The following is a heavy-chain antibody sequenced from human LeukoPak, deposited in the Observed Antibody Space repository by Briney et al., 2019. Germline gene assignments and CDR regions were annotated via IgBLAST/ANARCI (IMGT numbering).Heavy chain of an antibody. CDR3: AAEIYGGNSDCCTFDF. CDR2: IGVGGGNT. D-gene: IGHD4-23*01. Sequence: ASVKVSCKTSGFTFSRSAIQWVRQARGQGLEWIGWIGVGGGNTNYARRFQDRVTITRDMSSSTAYMELTSLRSEDTAVYYCAAEIYGGNSDCCTFDFWGPGTPVTVSS. J-gene: IGHJ3*01. V-gene: IGHV1-58*02. CDR1: GFTFSRSA.